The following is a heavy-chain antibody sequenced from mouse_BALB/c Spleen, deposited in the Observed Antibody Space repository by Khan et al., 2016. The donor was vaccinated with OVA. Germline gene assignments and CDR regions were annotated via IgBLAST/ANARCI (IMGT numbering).Heavy chain of an antibody. V-gene: IGHV1-4*01. CDR3: ARRTTGYAMDY. CDR2: INPRSSYT. CDR1: GYTFSSNT. J-gene: IGHJ4*01. D-gene: IGHD2-14*01. Sequence: QVQLQQSGAELARPGASVKMSCKASGYTFSSNTMHWVKQRPGQGLEWIGYINPRSSYTNYNQKFKDKATLTADKSSNTASMQLSSLTSEDSAVYDCARRTTGYAMDYWGQGTSVTVSS.